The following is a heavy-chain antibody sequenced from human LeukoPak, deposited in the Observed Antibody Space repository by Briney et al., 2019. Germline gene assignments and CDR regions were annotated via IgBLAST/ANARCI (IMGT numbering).Heavy chain of an antibody. CDR3: ARDIDSSSWSFGYFDY. J-gene: IGHJ4*02. V-gene: IGHV3-30*02. D-gene: IGHD6-13*01. CDR2: IRYDGSNK. Sequence: GGSLRLTCAASGFTFSSYGIHWVRQAPGKGLEWVAFIRYDGSNKYYADSVKGRFTISRDNAKNSLYLQMNSLRAEDTAVYYCARDIDSSSWSFGYFDYWGQGTLVTVSS. CDR1: GFTFSSYG.